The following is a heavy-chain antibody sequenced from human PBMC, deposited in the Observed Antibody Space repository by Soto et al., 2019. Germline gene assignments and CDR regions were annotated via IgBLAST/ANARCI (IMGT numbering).Heavy chain of an antibody. CDR2: INPSGGST. V-gene: IGHV1-46*03. CDR3: ARDIDSGYDSTWGGAFDI. D-gene: IGHD5-12*01. CDR1: GYTFTSYY. J-gene: IGHJ3*02. Sequence: QVQLVQSGAEVKKPGASVKVSCKASGYTFTSYYMHWVRQAPGQGLEWMGIINPSGGSTSYAQKFQGRVTMTRDTSTSTVYMELSSLRSEDTAVYYCARDIDSGYDSTWGGAFDIWGQGTMVTVSS.